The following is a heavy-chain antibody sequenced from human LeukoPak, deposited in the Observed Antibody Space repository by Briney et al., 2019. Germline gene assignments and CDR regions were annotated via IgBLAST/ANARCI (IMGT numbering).Heavy chain of an antibody. CDR1: GYTFTGYY. V-gene: IGHV1-2*02. Sequence: ASVKVSCKASGYTFTGYYMHWVRQAPGQGLEWMGWVNPNSGGTDYAQKFQGRVTMTRDTSISTAYMELSRLKSDDTAVYYCARGGTTMGWIDPWGQGTLVTVSS. CDR2: VNPNSGGT. J-gene: IGHJ5*02. D-gene: IGHD1-1*01. CDR3: ARGGTTMGWIDP.